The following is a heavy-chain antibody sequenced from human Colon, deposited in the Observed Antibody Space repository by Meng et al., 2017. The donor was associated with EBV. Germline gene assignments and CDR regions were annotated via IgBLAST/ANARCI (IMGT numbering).Heavy chain of an antibody. Sequence: HLQLQESGPGLVRPSEXLSLTCTVSGTSISSSSDYWGWVRQPPGKELQWIGSISHGGSPYYNPSLRSRVSISVDTTKNQFSLNLNSMTAADTAVYYCASFDHIPRRNYFDYWGQGTLVTVAS. CDR2: ISHGGSP. D-gene: IGHD2-21*01. CDR3: ASFDHIPRRNYFDY. CDR1: GTSISSSSDY. V-gene: IGHV4-39*01. J-gene: IGHJ4*02.